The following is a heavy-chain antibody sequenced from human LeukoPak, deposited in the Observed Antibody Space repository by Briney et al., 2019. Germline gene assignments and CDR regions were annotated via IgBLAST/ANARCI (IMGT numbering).Heavy chain of an antibody. V-gene: IGHV3-48*02. CDR1: GFTFSSHA. D-gene: IGHD3-10*01. Sequence: GGSLRLACAASGFTFSSHAMSWVRQAPGKGLELVSYISRSSSTIYYADSVKGRFTISRDNAKNSLYLQMNSLRDEDTAVYYCARDYYGSGSYVFDYWGQGTLVTVSS. CDR2: ISRSSSTI. J-gene: IGHJ4*02. CDR3: ARDYYGSGSYVFDY.